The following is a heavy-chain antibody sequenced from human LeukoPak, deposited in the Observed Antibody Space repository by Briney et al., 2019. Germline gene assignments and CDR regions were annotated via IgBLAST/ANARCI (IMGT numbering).Heavy chain of an antibody. V-gene: IGHV4-34*01. D-gene: IGHD3-10*01. J-gene: IGHJ3*02. CDR3: ARASPYYGSESYYTYAFDI. CDR1: GGSFSGYY. CDR2: IDHSGST. Sequence: SETLSLTCAVYGGSFSGYYWSWIRQPPGKGLEWIGEIDHSGSTNYNPSLKSRVTISVDTSKNQFSLKLSSVTAADTAVYYCARASPYYGSESYYTYAFDIWGQGTMVTVSS.